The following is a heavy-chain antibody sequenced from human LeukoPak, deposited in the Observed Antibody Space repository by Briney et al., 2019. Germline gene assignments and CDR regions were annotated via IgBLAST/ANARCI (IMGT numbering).Heavy chain of an antibody. J-gene: IGHJ4*02. D-gene: IGHD6-6*01. Sequence: HPGGSLRLSCAASGFTVSSNYMSWVRQAPGKGLEWVSVIYSGDNTNYADSVKGRFTISRHNSKNTLYLQMNSLRAEDTAVYYCATGSFRSSLDGYFDYWGQGTLVTVSS. CDR1: GFTVSSNY. V-gene: IGHV3-53*04. CDR2: IYSGDNT. CDR3: ATGSFRSSLDGYFDY.